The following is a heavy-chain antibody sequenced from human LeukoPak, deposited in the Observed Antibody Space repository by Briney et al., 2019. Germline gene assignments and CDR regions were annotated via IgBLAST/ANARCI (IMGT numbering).Heavy chain of an antibody. CDR3: ARGRWLSESPLDY. CDR2: ISWNSGGM. V-gene: IGHV3-9*01. D-gene: IGHD3-16*01. CDR1: GFSFDDYA. J-gene: IGHJ4*02. Sequence: PGGSLRLSCAASGFSFDDYAMHWVRQAPGKGLEWVSGISWNSGGMGYADSVKGRFTISRDNAKNSLYLQMNSLRTEDKALYYCARGRWLSESPLDYWGQGTLVTVSS.